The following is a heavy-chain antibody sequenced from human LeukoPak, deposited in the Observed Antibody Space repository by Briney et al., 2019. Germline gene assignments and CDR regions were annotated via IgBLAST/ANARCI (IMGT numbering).Heavy chain of an antibody. V-gene: IGHV4-59*01. D-gene: IGHD3-22*01. CDR2: IYYSGST. J-gene: IGHJ4*02. Sequence: SETLSLTCTVSGGSISSYYWSWIRQPPGKGLEWIGYIYYSGSTNYNPSLKSRVTISVDTSKNQFSLKLSSMTAADTAVYYCASQGYYYDSSGYYDYWGQGTLVTVSS. CDR3: ASQGYYYDSSGYYDY. CDR1: GGSISSYY.